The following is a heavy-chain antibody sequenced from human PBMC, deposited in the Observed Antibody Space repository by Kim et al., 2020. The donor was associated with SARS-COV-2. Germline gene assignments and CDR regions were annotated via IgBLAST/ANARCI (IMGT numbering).Heavy chain of an antibody. CDR2: IGRDGVNT. CDR1: GFTFSGHG. CDR3: ARAAESSCWAFDF. D-gene: IGHD6-19*01. V-gene: IGHV3-74*01. Sequence: GGSLRLSCAASGFTFSGHGMHWVRQAPGSGLVWVSLIGRDGVNTRYADSVKGRFTISSDSAENTLFLQMNSLRPEDTAVYYCARAAESSCWAFDFWGQGTLVTVSS. J-gene: IGHJ4*02.